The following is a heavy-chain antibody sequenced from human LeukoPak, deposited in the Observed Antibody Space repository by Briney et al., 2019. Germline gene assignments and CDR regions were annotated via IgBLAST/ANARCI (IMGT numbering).Heavy chain of an antibody. D-gene: IGHD6-19*01. CDR3: AKGGVSGASGWYVY. CDR1: GFTFSSYA. V-gene: IGHV3-23*01. CDR2: ISGSGGST. Sequence: GGSLRLSCAASGFTFSSYAMSWVRQAPGKGLKWVSAISGSGGSTYYADSVKGRFTISRDNSKNTLYLQMNSLRAEDTAVYYCAKGGVSGASGWYVYWGQGTLVTVSS. J-gene: IGHJ4*02.